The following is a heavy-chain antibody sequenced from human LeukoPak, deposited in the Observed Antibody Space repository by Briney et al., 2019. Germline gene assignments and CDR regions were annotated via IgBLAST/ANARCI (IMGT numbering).Heavy chain of an antibody. J-gene: IGHJ4*02. CDR3: ATLRASFDY. CDR2: IYYSGST. CDR1: GGSISSSSYY. Sequence: PSETLSLTCTVSGGSISSSSYYWGWIRQPPGKGLEWIGSIYYSGSTYYNPSLKSRVTISVDTSKNQFSLKLSSVTAADTAVYYCATLRASFDYWGQGTLVTVSP. V-gene: IGHV4-39*01.